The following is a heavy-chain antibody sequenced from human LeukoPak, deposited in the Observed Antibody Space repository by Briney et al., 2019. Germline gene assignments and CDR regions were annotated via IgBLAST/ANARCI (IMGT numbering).Heavy chain of an antibody. CDR1: GFTFSSYS. D-gene: IGHD5-18*01. J-gene: IGHJ4*02. CDR2: VSSSSSDI. Sequence: PGGSLRLSCAASGFTFSSYSMNWVRRAPGNGLELVSFVSSSSSDIYYADSVKSRFTISRDNAKNSLYLQMNSLRAEDTAVYYCARTYSWGMPDYWGQGTLVTVSS. CDR3: ARTYSWGMPDY. V-gene: IGHV3-21*01.